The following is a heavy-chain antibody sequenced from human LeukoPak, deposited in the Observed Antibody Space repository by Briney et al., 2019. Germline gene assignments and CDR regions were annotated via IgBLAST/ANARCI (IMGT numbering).Heavy chain of an antibody. J-gene: IGHJ6*02. CDR2: IYCSGST. CDR3: ATGAPRGMDV. Sequence: KPSETLSLTCTVSGGSISGYYWSWIRQPPGKGLEWIGCIYCSGSTNYNPSLKSRVTISGDTSRNQFSLRLSSVTAADTAVYYCATGAPRGMDVWGQGTTVTVSS. D-gene: IGHD4/OR15-4a*01. CDR1: GGSISGYY. V-gene: IGHV4-59*08.